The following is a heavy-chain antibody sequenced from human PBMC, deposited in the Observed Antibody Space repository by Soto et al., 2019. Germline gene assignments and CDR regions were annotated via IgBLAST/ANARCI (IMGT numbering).Heavy chain of an antibody. Sequence: PGGSLRLSCTASGFSFSTYAMSWVRQAPGKGLEWLVGISASGDNSYYADSVKGRFTISRDNSKGTLYLQLNNLRAEDTAVYYCADGGEWSFNFVYWGQGTLVTVSS. J-gene: IGHJ4*02. CDR1: GFSFSTYA. D-gene: IGHD3-3*01. V-gene: IGHV3-23*01. CDR2: ISASGDNS. CDR3: ADGGEWSFNFVY.